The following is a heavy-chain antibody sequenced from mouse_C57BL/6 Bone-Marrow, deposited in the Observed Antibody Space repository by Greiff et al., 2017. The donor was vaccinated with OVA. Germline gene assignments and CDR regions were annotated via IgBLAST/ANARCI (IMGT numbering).Heavy chain of an antibody. J-gene: IGHJ2*01. D-gene: IGHD1-1*01. V-gene: IGHV5-4*01. CDR3: ARDDGSRYYFDY. CDR2: ISDGGSYT. CDR1: GFTFSSYA. Sequence: EVKLVESGGGLVKPGGSLKLSCAASGFTFSSYAMSWVRQTPETRLEWVATISDGGSYTYYPDNVKGRFTISRDNAKNNLYLQMSHLKSEDTAMYYCARDDGSRYYFDYWGQGTTLTVSS.